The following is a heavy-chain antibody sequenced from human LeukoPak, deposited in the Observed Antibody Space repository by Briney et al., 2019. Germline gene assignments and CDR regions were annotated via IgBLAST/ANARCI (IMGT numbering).Heavy chain of an antibody. V-gene: IGHV4-59*12. J-gene: IGHJ4*02. CDR3: ARVHRDNYDILPGQYYFDY. CDR1: GGSISSYY. CDR2: IYYSGST. Sequence: KPSETLSLTCAVSGGSISSYYWSWIRQPPGKGLEWIGYIYYSGSTNYNPSLKSRVTMSVDTSKNQFSLKLSSVTAADTAVYYCARVHRDNYDILPGQYYFDYWGQGTLVTVSS. D-gene: IGHD3-9*01.